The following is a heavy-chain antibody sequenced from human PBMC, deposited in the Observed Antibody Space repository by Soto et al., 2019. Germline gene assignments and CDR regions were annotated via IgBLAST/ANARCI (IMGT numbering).Heavy chain of an antibody. CDR2: IIGSGGRT. V-gene: IGHV3-23*01. Sequence: EVQLLESGGGLVQPGGSLRLSCAASGFTFSSYAMSWVRQAPGKGLEWVSAIIGSGGRTYYADSVKGRFTISRDNSKNTRYLQMNSLRVEDTAVYYCAKDRKIGSTTCGGMDVWGQGTTVTVSS. CDR3: AKDRKIGSTTCGGMDV. CDR1: GFTFSSYA. D-gene: IGHD2-15*01. J-gene: IGHJ6*01.